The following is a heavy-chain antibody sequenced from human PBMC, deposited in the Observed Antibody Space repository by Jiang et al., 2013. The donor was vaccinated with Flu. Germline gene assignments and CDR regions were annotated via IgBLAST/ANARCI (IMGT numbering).Heavy chain of an antibody. CDR3: AREASRYCSGGSCPPRRPLKY. J-gene: IGHJ4*02. V-gene: IGHV4-34*01. D-gene: IGHD2-15*01. Sequence: LLKPSETLSLTCAVYGGSFSGYYWSWIRQPPGKGLEWIGEINHSGSTNYNPSLKSRVTISVDTSKNQFSLRLSPVTAADTAVYYCAREASRYCSGGSCPPRRPLKYWDQGTLVTVSS. CDR1: GGSFSGYY. CDR2: INHSGST.